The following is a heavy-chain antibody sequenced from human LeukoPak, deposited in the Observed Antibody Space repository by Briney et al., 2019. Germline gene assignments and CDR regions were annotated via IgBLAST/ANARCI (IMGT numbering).Heavy chain of an antibody. Sequence: GESLKISCKGSGYSFTSYWIGWVRQMPGKGLEWMGIIYPGDSDTRYSPSFQGQVTISADKSISTAYLQWSSLKASDTAMYYCASSLVRYNWNDGSDAFDIRGQGTMVTVSS. CDR2: IYPGDSDT. D-gene: IGHD1-1*01. J-gene: IGHJ3*02. V-gene: IGHV5-51*01. CDR1: GYSFTSYW. CDR3: ASSLVRYNWNDGSDAFDI.